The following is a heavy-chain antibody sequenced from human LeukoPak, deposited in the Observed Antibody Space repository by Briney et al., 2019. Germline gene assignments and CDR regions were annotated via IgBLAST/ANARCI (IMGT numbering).Heavy chain of an antibody. CDR1: GGTFSGYA. CDR2: IIPIFGTA. D-gene: IGHD3-3*01. Sequence: SVKVSCKASGGTFSGYAISWVRQAPGQGLEWMGGIIPIFGTANYAQKFQGRVTITADESASTAYMELSSLRSEDTAVYYCASGSPAYYDFWSGYPYYYYGMDVWGQGTTVTVSS. V-gene: IGHV1-69*13. J-gene: IGHJ6*02. CDR3: ASGSPAYYDFWSGYPYYYYGMDV.